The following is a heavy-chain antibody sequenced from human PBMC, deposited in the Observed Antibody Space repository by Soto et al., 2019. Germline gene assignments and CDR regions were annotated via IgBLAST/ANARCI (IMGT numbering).Heavy chain of an antibody. D-gene: IGHD2-2*01. CDR3: VRGRGGWFINQLLNAFDI. CDR1: GGSISSYY. CDR2: IYYSGST. V-gene: IGHV4-59*01. J-gene: IGHJ3*02. Sequence: QVQLQESGPGLVKPSETLSLTCTVSGGSISSYYWSWIRQPPGKGLEWIGYIYYSGSTNYSPSLKSRVTISVDTSKNQFSLKLSSVTAADTAVYYCVRGRGGWFINQLLNAFDIWGQGTMVTVSS.